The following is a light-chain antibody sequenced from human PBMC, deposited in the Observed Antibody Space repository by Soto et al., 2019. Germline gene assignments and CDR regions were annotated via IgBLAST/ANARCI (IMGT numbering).Light chain of an antibody. J-gene: IGKJ2*01. Sequence: DIHVTQSPSSVSASVGDRVTITCRATQDISRWLAWYQQKPGKAPKLVIYAASNLQSGVPSRFSGSGSGTDFTLTINSLLPDDFATYYCQQSNSFPYTFGQGTKLEI. CDR3: QQSNSFPYT. V-gene: IGKV1-12*01. CDR2: AAS. CDR1: QDISRW.